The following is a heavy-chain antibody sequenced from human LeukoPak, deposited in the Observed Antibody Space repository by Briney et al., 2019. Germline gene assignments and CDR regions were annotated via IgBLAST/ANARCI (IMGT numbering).Heavy chain of an antibody. Sequence: PSETLSLTCAVYGGSFSRYYWSWIRQSPGKGLEWIAEIDHRGDTNYNPSVKSRVTISVDTSKNQFSLRVRSLSAADTAVYYCARGATISESGYFDFWGQGTLVTVSS. D-gene: IGHD5-24*01. CDR1: GGSFSRYY. J-gene: IGHJ4*03. V-gene: IGHV4-34*01. CDR3: ARGATISESGYFDF. CDR2: IDHRGDT.